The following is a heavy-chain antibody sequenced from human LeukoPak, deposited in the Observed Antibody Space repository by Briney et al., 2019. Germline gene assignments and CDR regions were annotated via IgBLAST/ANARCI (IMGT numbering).Heavy chain of an antibody. CDR3: ARCPEVVVPAGLWAGWHYYYYYMDV. CDR2: IYYNGNT. V-gene: IGHV4-39*07. Sequence: SETLSLTCTVSGGSISSSSYYWGWIRQPPGKGLEWIGSIYYNGNTYSNPSLKSRVTISLDTSKNQFSLNLTSVTAADTAVYYCARCPEVVVPAGLWAGWHYYYYYMDVWGKGTTVTVSS. J-gene: IGHJ6*03. CDR1: GGSISSSSYY. D-gene: IGHD2-2*01.